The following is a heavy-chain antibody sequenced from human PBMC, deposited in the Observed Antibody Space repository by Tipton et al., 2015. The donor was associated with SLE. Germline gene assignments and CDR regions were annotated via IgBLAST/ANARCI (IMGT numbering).Heavy chain of an antibody. CDR3: ARHMGSSSWLAY. CDR2: IYYSGST. Sequence: LSCTVSGGSISSYYWSWIRQPPGKGLEWIGYIYYSGSTNYNPSLKSRVTISVDTSKDQFSLKLSSVTAADTAVYYCARHMGSSSWLAYWGQGTLVTVSS. J-gene: IGHJ4*02. CDR1: GGSISSYY. D-gene: IGHD6-13*01. V-gene: IGHV4-59*08.